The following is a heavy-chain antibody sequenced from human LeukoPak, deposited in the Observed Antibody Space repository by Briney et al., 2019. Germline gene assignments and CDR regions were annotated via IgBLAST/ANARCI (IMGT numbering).Heavy chain of an antibody. CDR3: AASYCGGDCYYRFDY. J-gene: IGHJ4*02. Sequence: GGSLRLSCAASGFTFTNYAMSWVRQAPGKGLEWVSSMSDSGSSTYYADSVKGRFTISRDNSKNTLYLQMNSLRAEDTAVYYCAASYCGGDCYYRFDYWGQGTLVTVSS. V-gene: IGHV3-23*01. CDR2: MSDSGSST. D-gene: IGHD2-21*01. CDR1: GFTFTNYA.